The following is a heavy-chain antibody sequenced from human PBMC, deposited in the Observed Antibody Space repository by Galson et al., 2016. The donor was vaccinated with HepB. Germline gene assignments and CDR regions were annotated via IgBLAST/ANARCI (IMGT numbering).Heavy chain of an antibody. D-gene: IGHD3-9*01. CDR3: ARERLRYFDWLRNRYYYHGMDV. J-gene: IGHJ6*02. CDR1: GDSVSSNSAA. V-gene: IGHV6-1*01. CDR2: TYYRSKWYN. Sequence: CAISGDSVSSNSAAWNWIRQSPSRGLEWLGRTYYRSKWYNDYAVSVESRITINPDTSKNQVSLQLNSVTPEDTAVYYCARERLRYFDWLRNRYYYHGMDVWGHGTSVTVSS.